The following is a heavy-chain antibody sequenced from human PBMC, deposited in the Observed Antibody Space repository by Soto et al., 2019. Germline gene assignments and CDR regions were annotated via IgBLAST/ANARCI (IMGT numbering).Heavy chain of an antibody. CDR3: VASLAASGLNWLDP. D-gene: IGHD6-13*01. CDR2: IFANGHT. J-gene: IGHJ5*02. V-gene: IGHV4-4*07. Sequence: SETLSLTCILSRGSISEKYWNVGRQPPGRGLEWIGLIFANGHTDYNPSLKSRVTMSVDASKNQFSLRLTSMTAADTAVYYCVASLAASGLNWLDPWGRGTLVTVSS. CDR1: RGSISEKY.